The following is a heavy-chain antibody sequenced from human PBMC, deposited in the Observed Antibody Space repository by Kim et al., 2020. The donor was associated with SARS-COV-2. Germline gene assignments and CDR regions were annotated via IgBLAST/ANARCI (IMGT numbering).Heavy chain of an antibody. V-gene: IGHV3-30*04. J-gene: IGHJ6*02. CDR1: GFTFSSYA. Sequence: GGSLRLSCAASGFTFSSYAMHWVRQAPGKGLEWVAVISYDGSNKYYADSVKGRFTISRDNSKNTLYLQMNSLRAEDTAVYYCARSYYYGMDVWGQGTTVT. CDR2: ISYDGSNK. CDR3: ARSYYYGMDV.